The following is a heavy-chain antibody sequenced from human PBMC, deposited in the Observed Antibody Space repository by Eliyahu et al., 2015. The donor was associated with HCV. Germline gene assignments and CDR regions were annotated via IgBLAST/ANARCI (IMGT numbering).Heavy chain of an antibody. V-gene: IGHV3-9*01. J-gene: IGHJ3*01. CDR3: VKEVLRDGYNSDDAFDV. CDR2: ISWNSGHT. CDR1: GFTFDAYA. Sequence: EMQLVESGGGWVQPGRSLRLXCAAXGFTFDAYAMXWVRQAPERGLXWVSGISWNSGHTDYTDSVKGRFTISRDNSKNSLYLQMNSLRAEDTALYYCVKEVLRDGYNSDDAFDVWGQGTMVTVSS. D-gene: IGHD5-24*01.